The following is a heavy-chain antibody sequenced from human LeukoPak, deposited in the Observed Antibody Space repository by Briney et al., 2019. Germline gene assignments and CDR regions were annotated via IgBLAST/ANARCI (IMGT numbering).Heavy chain of an antibody. CDR2: ICANGGCP. CDR3: ALLTTPGLGGY. V-gene: IGHV3-23*01. J-gene: IGHJ4*02. D-gene: IGHD3-16*01. CDR1: GLTFSYYA. Sequence: GGSLRLCCAVSGLTFSYYAMTWVRQAPGKGLEWVSVICANGGCPFYADSVKGRFTISRDNSKSTLYLQMNSLRVEDSAVYYCALLTTPGLGGYWGQGTLVTVSS.